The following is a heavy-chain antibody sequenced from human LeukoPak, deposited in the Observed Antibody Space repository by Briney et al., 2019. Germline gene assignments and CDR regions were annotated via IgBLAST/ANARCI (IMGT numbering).Heavy chain of an antibody. CDR1: GFTFSSYA. CDR3: ARLGGSGPSGNYYYYGMDV. D-gene: IGHD3-16*01. Sequence: GGSLRLSCAASGFTFSSYAMHWVRQAPGKGLEYVSAISSNGGSTYYANSVKGRFTISRDNSKNTLYLQMGSLRAEDMAVYYCARLGGSGPSGNYYYYGMDVWGQGTTVTVSS. V-gene: IGHV3-64*01. J-gene: IGHJ6*02. CDR2: ISSNGGST.